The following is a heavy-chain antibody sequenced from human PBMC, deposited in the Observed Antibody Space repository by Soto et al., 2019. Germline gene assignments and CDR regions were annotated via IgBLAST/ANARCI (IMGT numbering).Heavy chain of an antibody. CDR2: IYPGDSDT. V-gene: IGHV5-51*01. Sequence: PGESLKISCKGSGYSFTSYWIGWVRQMPGKGLEWMGIIYPGDSDTRYSPSFQGQVTISADKSISTAYLQWSSLKASDTAMYYCARLSCSGGGCYEVTAFDIWGQGTMVTVSS. CDR1: GYSFTSYW. J-gene: IGHJ3*02. CDR3: ARLSCSGGGCYEVTAFDI. D-gene: IGHD2-15*01.